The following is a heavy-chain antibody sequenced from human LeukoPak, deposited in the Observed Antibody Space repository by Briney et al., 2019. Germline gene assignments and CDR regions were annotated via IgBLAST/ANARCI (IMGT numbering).Heavy chain of an antibody. V-gene: IGHV4-4*07. CDR1: GDSMGRYY. CDR3: ARKPRYSYFDY. Sequence: SETLSLTCTVSGDSMGRYYWSFIRQPAGKGLEWIGRIHTSGTTWYNASLKSRVTISVDTSKNKFSLKLSSVTAADTAVYYCARKPRYSYFDYWGQGTLVTVSS. D-gene: IGHD5-18*01. J-gene: IGHJ4*02. CDR2: IHTSGTT.